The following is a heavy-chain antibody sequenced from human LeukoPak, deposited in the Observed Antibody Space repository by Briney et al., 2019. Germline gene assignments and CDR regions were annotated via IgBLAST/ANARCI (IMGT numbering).Heavy chain of an antibody. D-gene: IGHD3-22*01. CDR2: INHSGST. CDR1: GGSFNGYY. Sequence: PSETLSLTCAVYGGSFNGYYWSWIRQPPGKGLEWIGEINHSGSTNYNPSLKSRVTISVDTSKNQFSLKLSSVTAADTAVYYCARGRRYYDSSGYWYWGQGTLVTVSS. V-gene: IGHV4-34*01. J-gene: IGHJ4*02. CDR3: ARGRRYYDSSGYWY.